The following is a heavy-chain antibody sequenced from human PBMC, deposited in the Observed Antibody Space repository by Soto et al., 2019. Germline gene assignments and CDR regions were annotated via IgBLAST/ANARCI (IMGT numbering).Heavy chain of an antibody. V-gene: IGHV3-48*03. Sequence: PGASLRLSCAASGFTFSSYEMNWVRQAPGKGLEWVSYISSSGSTIYYADSVKGRFTISRDNAKNSLYLQMNSLRAEDTAVYYCASHSSGWYQTPNYYYYGMDVWGQGTTVTVSS. D-gene: IGHD6-19*01. CDR1: GFTFSSYE. CDR3: ASHSSGWYQTPNYYYYGMDV. J-gene: IGHJ6*02. CDR2: ISSSGSTI.